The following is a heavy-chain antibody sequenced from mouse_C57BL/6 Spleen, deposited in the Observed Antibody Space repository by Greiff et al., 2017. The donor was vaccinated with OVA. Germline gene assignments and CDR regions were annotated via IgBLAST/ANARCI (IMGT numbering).Heavy chain of an antibody. CDR2: IDPETGGT. V-gene: IGHV1-15*01. J-gene: IGHJ3*01. CDR1: GYTFTDYE. D-gene: IGHD1-1*01. Sequence: LVESGAELVRPGASVTLSCKASGYTFTDYEMHWVKQTPVHGLEWIGAIDPETGGTAYNQKFKGKAILTADKSSSTAYMELRSLTSEDSAVYYCTNYYGTPFAYWGQGTLVTVSA. CDR3: TNYYGTPFAY.